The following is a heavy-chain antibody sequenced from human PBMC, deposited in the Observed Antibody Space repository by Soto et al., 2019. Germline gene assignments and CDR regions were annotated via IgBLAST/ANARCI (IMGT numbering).Heavy chain of an antibody. V-gene: IGHV1-69*13. Sequence: SVKVSCKASGDTFGRFTINWVRQAPGQGLEWMGGIKPISDITNYAQRFQGRVTFTADASTSTVYLELSSLRSEDTAVYYCAAVRGLLEYLSIWGQGTLVTVSS. D-gene: IGHD3-3*01. CDR1: GDTFGRFT. J-gene: IGHJ4*02. CDR3: AAVRGLLEYLSI. CDR2: IKPISDIT.